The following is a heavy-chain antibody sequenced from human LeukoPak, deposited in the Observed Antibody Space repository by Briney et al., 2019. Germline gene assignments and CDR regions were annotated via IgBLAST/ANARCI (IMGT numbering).Heavy chain of an antibody. CDR1: GGSFSGYY. J-gene: IGHJ4*02. V-gene: IGHV4-34*01. Sequence: SETLSLTCAVYGGSFSGYYWSWIRQPPGKGLEWIGEINHSGSTNYNPSLKSRVTISVDTSKNQFSLKLSSVTAADTAVYYCARDRGRCGGDCYSFDYWGQGTLVTVSS. CDR2: INHSGST. CDR3: ARDRGRCGGDCYSFDY. D-gene: IGHD2-21*02.